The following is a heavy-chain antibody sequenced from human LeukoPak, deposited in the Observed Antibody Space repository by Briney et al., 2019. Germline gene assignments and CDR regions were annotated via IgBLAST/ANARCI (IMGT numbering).Heavy chain of an antibody. D-gene: IGHD3-10*01. V-gene: IGHV3-23*01. CDR2: ISASGGNT. J-gene: IGHJ3*02. Sequence: GGSLRLSCAASGFTFSSCAMSWVRQAPGQGLEWVSAISASGGNTYYADSVKGRFTISRDNSKSTLYLQMNSLRAEDTALYYCTKRAYYYTSGMAFDIWGQGTLVTVSS. CDR1: GFTFSSCA. CDR3: TKRAYYYTSGMAFDI.